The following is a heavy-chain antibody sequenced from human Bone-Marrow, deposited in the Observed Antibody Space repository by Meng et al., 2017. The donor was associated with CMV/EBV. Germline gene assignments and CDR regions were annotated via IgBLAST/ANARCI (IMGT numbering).Heavy chain of an antibody. CDR1: GGSISSGGYY. CDR2: IYYSGST. D-gene: IGHD3-10*01. V-gene: IGHV4-31*03. Sequence: TVSGGSISSGGYYWSWIRQHPGKGLEWIGYIYYSGSTYYNPSLKSRVTISVDTSKNQFSLKLSSVTAADTAVYYCARESMVRGGIDYWGQGTLVHRLL. J-gene: IGHJ4*02. CDR3: ARESMVRGGIDY.